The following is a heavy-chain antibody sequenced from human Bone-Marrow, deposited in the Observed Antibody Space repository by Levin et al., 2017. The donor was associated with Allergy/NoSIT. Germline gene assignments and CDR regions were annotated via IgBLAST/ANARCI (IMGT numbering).Heavy chain of an antibody. CDR3: ARDYDFWSGYIGSDY. J-gene: IGHJ4*02. V-gene: IGHV4-4*07. Sequence: SATLSLTCSVSGGSISNYYWSWIRQPAGKGLEWIGRIYTRGATDYNPSLQSRVTMSVDTSKNQFSLKLTSVTVADTAVYYCARDYDFWSGYIGSDYWGQGILVTVSS. CDR1: GGSISNYY. D-gene: IGHD3-3*01. CDR2: IYTRGAT.